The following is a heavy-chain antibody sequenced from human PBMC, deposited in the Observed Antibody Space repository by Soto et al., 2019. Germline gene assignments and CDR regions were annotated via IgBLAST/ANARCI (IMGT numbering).Heavy chain of an antibody. Sequence: QVQLVQSGAEVKKPGASVKVSCKASGYTFTSYGISWVRQAPGQGLEWMGWISAYNGNTNYAQKRQDRVTMTTDTSTSTAYMELRSLRSDDAALYYCAGAQSSTYYFDYWGQGTLVTVSS. V-gene: IGHV1-18*01. D-gene: IGHD6-13*01. CDR3: AGAQSSTYYFDY. CDR2: ISAYNGNT. CDR1: GYTFTSYG. J-gene: IGHJ4*02.